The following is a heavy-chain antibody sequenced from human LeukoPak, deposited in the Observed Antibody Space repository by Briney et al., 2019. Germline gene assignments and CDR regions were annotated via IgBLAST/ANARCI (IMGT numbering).Heavy chain of an antibody. J-gene: IGHJ3*02. V-gene: IGHV4-61*08. CDR2: TYYSGST. D-gene: IGHD3-22*01. Sequence: SETLSLTCTVSGGSISSGGYYWSWIRQPPGKGLEWIGYTYYSGSTNYNPSLKSRVTISVDTSKNQFSLKLSSVTAADTAVYYCARSYDSSGYYGGDAFDIWGQGTMVTVSS. CDR1: GGSISSGGYY. CDR3: ARSYDSSGYYGGDAFDI.